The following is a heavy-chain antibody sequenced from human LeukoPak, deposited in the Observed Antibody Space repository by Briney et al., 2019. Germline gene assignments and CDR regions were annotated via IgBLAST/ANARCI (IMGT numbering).Heavy chain of an antibody. V-gene: IGHV1-2*02. CDR1: GYTFTGYY. CDR2: INPNSGGT. Sequence: VASVKVSCKASGYTFTGYYMHWVRQAPGQGLEWMGWINPNSGGTNYAQKFQGRVTMTRDTSISTAYMELSRLRSDDTAVYYCARSRITIFGVAPMGDYWGQGTLVTVSS. CDR3: ARSRITIFGVAPMGDY. J-gene: IGHJ4*02. D-gene: IGHD3-3*01.